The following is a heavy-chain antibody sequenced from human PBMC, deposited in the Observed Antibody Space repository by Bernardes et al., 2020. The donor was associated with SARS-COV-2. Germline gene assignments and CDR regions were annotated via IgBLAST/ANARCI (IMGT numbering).Heavy chain of an antibody. CDR3: AGHCGGGRCYFRFDP. D-gene: IGHD2-15*01. V-gene: IGHV4-34*01. CDR2: IDPRGGT. CDR1: GGSFSNYY. J-gene: IGHJ5*02. Sequence: SETLSLTCAAYGGSFSNYYWSWIRQPPGKGLEWIGQIDPRGGTRYNPSLKSRVTISVDMSNNQISLKLSSVTAADTAVYYCAGHCGGGRCYFRFDPWGQGTLVTVSS.